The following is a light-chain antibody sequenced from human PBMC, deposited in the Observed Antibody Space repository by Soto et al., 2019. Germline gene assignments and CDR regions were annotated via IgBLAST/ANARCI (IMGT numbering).Light chain of an antibody. CDR1: HSVSSSY. CDR2: HAS. CDR3: QQYGTSPYT. J-gene: IGKJ2*01. Sequence: EIVLTQSPGTLSLSPGERATLSCRASHSVSSSYLAWYQQKPGLAPRLLIYHASTRATGIPDRFSGSGSGTDFTLTNSRLEPEDFAVYYCQQYGTSPYTFGQGTKLEIK. V-gene: IGKV3-20*01.